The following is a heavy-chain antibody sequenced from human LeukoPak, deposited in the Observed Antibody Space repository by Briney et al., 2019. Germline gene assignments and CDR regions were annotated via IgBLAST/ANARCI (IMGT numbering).Heavy chain of an antibody. CDR3: ARERVWSGYSYYFDY. CDR1: GYTFTSYD. V-gene: IGHV1-69*05. Sequence: SVKVSCKASGYTFTSYDINWVRQAPGQGLEWMGGIIPIFGTANYAQKFQGRVTITTDESTSTAYMELSSLRSEDTAVYYCARERVWSGYSYYFDYWGQGTLVTVSS. CDR2: IIPIFGTA. J-gene: IGHJ4*02. D-gene: IGHD3-3*01.